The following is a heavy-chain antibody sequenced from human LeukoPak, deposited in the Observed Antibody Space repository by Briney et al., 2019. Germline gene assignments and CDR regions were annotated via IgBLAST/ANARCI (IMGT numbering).Heavy chain of an antibody. V-gene: IGHV3-74*01. J-gene: IGHJ3*02. D-gene: IGHD6-19*01. CDR1: GLTFSSHW. CDR3: AAETSAWSAFDI. CDR2: TDRDGKTT. Sequence: TGGSLRISCAASGLTFSSHWMFWVRQAPGKGLVWVSHTDRDGKTTGYAGSVKGRFTISRDNAKNTLYLQMNSLRAEDTAVYYCAAETSAWSAFDIWGQGTMVTVSA.